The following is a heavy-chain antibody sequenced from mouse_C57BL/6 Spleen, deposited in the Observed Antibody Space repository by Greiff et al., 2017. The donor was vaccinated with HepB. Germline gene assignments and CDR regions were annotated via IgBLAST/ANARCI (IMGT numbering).Heavy chain of an antibody. V-gene: IGHV5-17*01. D-gene: IGHD2-1*01. CDR1: GFTFSDYG. CDR3: ARKGIYYGNYFYAMDY. Sequence: EVQGVESGGGLVKPGGSLKLSCAASGFTFSDYGMHWVRQAPEKGLEWVAYISSCSSTIYYADTVKGRFTISRDNAKKTLFLQMTSLRSEDTAMYYCARKGIYYGNYFYAMDYWGQGTSVTVAS. J-gene: IGHJ4*01. CDR2: ISSCSSTI.